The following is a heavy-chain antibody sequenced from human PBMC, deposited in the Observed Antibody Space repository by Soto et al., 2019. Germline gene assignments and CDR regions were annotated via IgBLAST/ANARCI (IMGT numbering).Heavy chain of an antibody. V-gene: IGHV1-18*01. D-gene: IGHD3-22*01. CDR3: ARDMYYYDSSGSLGFDY. CDR2: ISAYNGNT. Sequence: QVQLVQSGAEVKKPGASVKVSCKASGYTFTSYGISWVRQAPGQGLEWMGWISAYNGNTNYAQKLQGRVTMTTDTATSTAYMELRSLSSDDTAVYYCARDMYYYDSSGSLGFDYWGQGTLVTVSS. CDR1: GYTFTSYG. J-gene: IGHJ4*02.